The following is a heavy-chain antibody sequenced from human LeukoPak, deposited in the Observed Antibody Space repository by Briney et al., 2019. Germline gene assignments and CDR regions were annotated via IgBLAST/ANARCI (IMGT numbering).Heavy chain of an antibody. V-gene: IGHV4-59*01. J-gene: IGHJ4*02. CDR2: IHYSGST. Sequence: QSSETLSLTCTVSGASISSYYWSWIRQPPGKGLEWIGYIHYSGSTNYNPSLKSRVTISVDTSKNQFSLNLSSVTAADTAMYYCARDSTSWNYFDSWGLGALVTVSS. CDR1: GASISSYY. D-gene: IGHD6-13*01. CDR3: ARDSTSWNYFDS.